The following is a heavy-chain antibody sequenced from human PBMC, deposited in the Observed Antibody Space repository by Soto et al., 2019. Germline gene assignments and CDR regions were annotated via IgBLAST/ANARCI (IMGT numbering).Heavy chain of an antibody. CDR2: IYYSGGT. J-gene: IGHJ6*03. V-gene: IGHV4-31*03. CDR1: GGSISSGGYC. CDR3: ARKDSGYADYMDV. Sequence: PSETLSLTCTVSGGSISSGGYCWSWIRQHPGKGLEWIGYIYYSGGTYYNPSLKSRVTISVDTSENQFSLRLSSVTAADTAVYYCARKDSGYADYMDVWGKGTTVTVSS. D-gene: IGHD5-12*01.